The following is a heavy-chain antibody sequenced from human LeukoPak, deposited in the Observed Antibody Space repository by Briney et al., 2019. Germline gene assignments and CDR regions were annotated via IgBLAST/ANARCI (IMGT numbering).Heavy chain of an antibody. J-gene: IGHJ6*03. CDR3: ARQSSSSSTFYYYYYYMDV. D-gene: IGHD6-6*01. V-gene: IGHV4-34*01. CDR2: INHSGST. CDR1: GGSFSGYY. Sequence: TSETLSLTCAVYGGSFSGYYWSWIRQPPGKGLEWIGEINHSGSTNYNPSLKSRVTISVDTSKNQLSLKLSSVTAADTAVYYCARQSSSSSTFYYYYYYMDVWGKGTTVTVSS.